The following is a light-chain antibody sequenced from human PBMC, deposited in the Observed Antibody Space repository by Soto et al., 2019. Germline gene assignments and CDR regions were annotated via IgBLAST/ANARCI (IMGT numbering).Light chain of an antibody. J-gene: IGKJ3*01. CDR1: QSVSTN. CDR2: CAS. V-gene: IGKV3-15*01. CDR3: QQYNNWPPAIT. Sequence: ETLMTQSPATLSVSPGERATLSCRASQSVSTNLAWFQQKPGQAPRLLIYCASTRATGIPARFSGSGSGTDFTLTISSLKSEDFAVYYCQQYNNWPPAITFGPGTKVDIK.